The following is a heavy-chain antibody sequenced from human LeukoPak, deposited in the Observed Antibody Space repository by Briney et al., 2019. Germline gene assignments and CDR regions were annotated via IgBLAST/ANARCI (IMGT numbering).Heavy chain of an antibody. CDR3: ARVGVPAAFDI. CDR2: INPNSGDI. CDR1: GGTFSSDA. Sequence: GSSVKVSCKASGGTFSSDAISWARQAPGQGLEWMGWINPNSGDINYAQKFQDRVTMTRDTSISTAYMDLSRLRSDDTALYYCARVGVPAAFDIWGQGTMVTVSP. V-gene: IGHV1-2*02. D-gene: IGHD2-2*01. J-gene: IGHJ3*02.